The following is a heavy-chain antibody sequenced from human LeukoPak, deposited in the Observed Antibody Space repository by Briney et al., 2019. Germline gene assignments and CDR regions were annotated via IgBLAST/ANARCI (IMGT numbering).Heavy chain of an antibody. D-gene: IGHD6-13*01. V-gene: IGHV1-3*01. Sequence: ASVKVSCKASGYTFTTYAMHWVRQAPGQRLEWMGWIYAGNGNTKYSQKFQTRVTITRDTSASTAYMELSSLRSEDTAVYYCARDPIGSRWPYYFDYWGQGTLVTVSS. CDR1: GYTFTTYA. CDR2: IYAGNGNT. CDR3: ARDPIGSRWPYYFDY. J-gene: IGHJ4*02.